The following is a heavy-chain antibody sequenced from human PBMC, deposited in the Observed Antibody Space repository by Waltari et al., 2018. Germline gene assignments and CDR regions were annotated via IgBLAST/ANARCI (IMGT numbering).Heavy chain of an antibody. V-gene: IGHV4-34*01. CDR3: ARGSAPGFDY. D-gene: IGHD6-25*01. Sequence: QVQLQQWGAGLLKPSETLSLTCAVYGGSFSGYYWSWIRQPPGKGLEWIGEINHSGSTNYNPSRKSRVTISVDTSKNQFSLKLSSVTAADTAVYYCARGSAPGFDYWGQGTLVTVSS. CDR2: INHSGST. CDR1: GGSFSGYY. J-gene: IGHJ4*02.